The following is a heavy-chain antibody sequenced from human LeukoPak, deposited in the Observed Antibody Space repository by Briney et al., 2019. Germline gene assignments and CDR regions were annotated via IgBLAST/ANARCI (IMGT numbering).Heavy chain of an antibody. J-gene: IGHJ4*02. D-gene: IGHD5-24*01. CDR1: GFTVSSNY. CDR2: IYSGGST. CDR3: ARGRRDGYNSIRYYFDY. Sequence: GGSLRLSCAASGFTVSSNYMSWVRQAPGKGLEWVSVIYSGGSTYYADSVKGRFTISRDNSKNTLYLQMNSLRAEDTAVYYCARGRRDGYNSIRYYFDYWGQGTLVTVSS. V-gene: IGHV3-53*01.